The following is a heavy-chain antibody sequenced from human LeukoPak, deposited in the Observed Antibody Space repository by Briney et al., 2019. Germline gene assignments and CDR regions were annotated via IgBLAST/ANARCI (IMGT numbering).Heavy chain of an antibody. V-gene: IGHV3-21*06. CDR2: ISSSSTYI. CDR3: ARGGGGWSDFDY. CDR1: GFTFSTYS. J-gene: IGHJ4*02. Sequence: GGSLRLSCAASGFTFSTYSMHWVRQTPGKGLEWVSSISSSSTYIYYSDSVKGRFAISRDNAKNSLYLQMNSLRVEDTTVYYCARGGGGWSDFDYWGQGTLVTVSS. D-gene: IGHD6-19*01.